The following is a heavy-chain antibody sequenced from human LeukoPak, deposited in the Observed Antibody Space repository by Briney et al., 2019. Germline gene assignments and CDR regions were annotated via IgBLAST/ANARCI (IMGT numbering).Heavy chain of an antibody. D-gene: IGHD1-26*01. J-gene: IGHJ6*02. Sequence: PGRSLRLSCAASGFTFSSYGMHWVRQAPGKGLEWVAVIWYDGSNKDYADSVKGRFTISRDNSKNTLYLQMNSLRAEDTAVYYCASPVGATTPYYYGMDVWGQGTTVTVSS. V-gene: IGHV3-33*01. CDR2: IWYDGSNK. CDR3: ASPVGATTPYYYGMDV. CDR1: GFTFSSYG.